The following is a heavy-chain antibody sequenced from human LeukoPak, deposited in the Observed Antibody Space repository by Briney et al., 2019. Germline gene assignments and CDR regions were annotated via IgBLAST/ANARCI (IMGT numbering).Heavy chain of an antibody. CDR1: GYSISSGYY. Sequence: ETLSLTCTVSGYSISSGYYWGWIRQPPGKGLEWIGYIYYSGSTNYNPSLKSRVTISVDTSRNQFSLKLTSVTAADTAVYYCARHEPLGRGAWDYWGQGILVTVSS. CDR2: IYYSGST. V-gene: IGHV4-38-2*02. D-gene: IGHD1-14*01. J-gene: IGHJ4*02. CDR3: ARHEPLGRGAWDY.